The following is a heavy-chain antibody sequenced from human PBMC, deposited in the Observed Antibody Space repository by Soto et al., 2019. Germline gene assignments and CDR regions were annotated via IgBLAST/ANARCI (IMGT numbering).Heavy chain of an antibody. CDR2: IDPADAYT. CDR3: ARLFNPYGSGTFLRV. D-gene: IGHD3-10*01. Sequence: GESLKISCRVSGYTFTSYWISWVRQMPGKGLEWVGRIDPADAYTSYSPSFQGHVTISADKSIDTTYLQWSSLKASDTAMYYCARLFNPYGSGTFLRVWGQGTPVNVAS. V-gene: IGHV5-10-1*01. J-gene: IGHJ4*02. CDR1: GYTFTSYW.